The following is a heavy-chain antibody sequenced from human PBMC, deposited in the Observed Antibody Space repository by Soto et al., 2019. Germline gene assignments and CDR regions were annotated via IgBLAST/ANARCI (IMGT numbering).Heavy chain of an antibody. Sequence: QVQLQESGPGLVKPSQTLSLTCTVSGVSITSGDYNWSWLRQAPGKGLEWIGFVYSSGRTYSNPSLKSRLTMSADTSKNPFSLKVNSVTAADTAVYYCATLGIAGTTSHYYSGMDVWGQGTPVAVSS. V-gene: IGHV4-30-4*01. CDR1: GVSITSGDYN. CDR3: ATLGIAGTTSHYYSGMDV. CDR2: VYSSGRT. D-gene: IGHD1-7*01. J-gene: IGHJ6*02.